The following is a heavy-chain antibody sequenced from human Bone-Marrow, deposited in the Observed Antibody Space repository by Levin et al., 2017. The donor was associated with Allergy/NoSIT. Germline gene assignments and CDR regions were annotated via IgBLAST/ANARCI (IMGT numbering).Heavy chain of an antibody. CDR3: ARDSNPLGDTIVAVVTDAFDI. Sequence: LPGGSLRLSCTASGFTFSSYEMNWVRQAPGKGLEWVSYISDRGSNRQYADSVKGRFTISRDDAKNSLYLQMNSLRAEDTAVYYCARDSNPLGDTIVAVVTDAFDIWGQGAMVTVSS. V-gene: IGHV3-48*03. CDR1: GFTFSSYE. CDR2: ISDRGSNR. D-gene: IGHD3-3*01. J-gene: IGHJ3*02.